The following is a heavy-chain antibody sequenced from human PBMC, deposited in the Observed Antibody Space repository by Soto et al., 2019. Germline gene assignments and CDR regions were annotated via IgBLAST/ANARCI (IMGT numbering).Heavy chain of an antibody. CDR1: GYTFTSYG. V-gene: IGHV1-18*01. D-gene: IGHD3-3*01. J-gene: IGHJ4*02. CDR3: ARTHTIFGVVPTVFDY. Sequence: GASVKVSCKASGYTFTSYGISWVRQAPGQGLEWMGWISAYNGNTNYAQKLQGRVTMTTDTSTSTAYMELRSLRSDDTAVYYCARTHTIFGVVPTVFDYWGQGTLVTVSS. CDR2: ISAYNGNT.